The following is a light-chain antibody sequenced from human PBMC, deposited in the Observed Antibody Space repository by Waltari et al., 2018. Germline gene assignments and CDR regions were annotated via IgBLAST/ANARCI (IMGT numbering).Light chain of an antibody. CDR1: PSVRNS. Sequence: EIVLTQSPAPLSLSPGERATLSCRASPSVRNSLAWYQQKPGQAPRLLIYDAADRATGIPARFSGSGSGTDFTLTISSLEPEDFAVYYCQQRNSWPLTFGGGTKVEIK. CDR3: QQRNSWPLT. CDR2: DAA. V-gene: IGKV3-11*01. J-gene: IGKJ4*01.